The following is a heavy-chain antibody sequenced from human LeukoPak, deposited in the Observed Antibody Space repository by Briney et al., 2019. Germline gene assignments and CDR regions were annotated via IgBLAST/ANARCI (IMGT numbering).Heavy chain of an antibody. Sequence: PSQTLSLTCTVSGGSISSGGYYWSWIRQHPGKVLEWIGYIYYSGSTYYNPSLKSRVTISVDTSKNQFSLKLSSVTAADTAVYYCARAHVDTAMGLDYWGQGTLVTVSS. D-gene: IGHD5-18*01. J-gene: IGHJ4*02. CDR3: ARAHVDTAMGLDY. CDR1: GGSISSGGYY. V-gene: IGHV4-31*03. CDR2: IYYSGST.